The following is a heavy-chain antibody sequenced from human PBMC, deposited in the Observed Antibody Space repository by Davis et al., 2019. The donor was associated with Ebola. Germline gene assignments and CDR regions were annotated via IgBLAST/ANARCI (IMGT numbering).Heavy chain of an antibody. D-gene: IGHD6-19*01. CDR1: GFTFSSYG. V-gene: IGHV3-30*18. CDR2: ISYDGSNK. Sequence: PGGSLRLSCAASGFTFSSYGMHWVRQAPGKGLEWVAVISYDGSNKYYADSVKGRFTISRDNSKNTLYLQMNSLRAEDTAVYYCAKACESGWYVGAEYFQHWGQGTLVTVSS. J-gene: IGHJ1*01. CDR3: AKACESGWYVGAEYFQH.